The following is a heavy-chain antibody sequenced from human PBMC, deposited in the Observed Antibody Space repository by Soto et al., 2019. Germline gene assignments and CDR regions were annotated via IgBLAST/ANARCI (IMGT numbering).Heavy chain of an antibody. CDR1: GGTFRNYP. V-gene: IGHV1-69*02. CDR2: IFPLTDIP. CDR3: ARGPLVVLNYFES. Sequence: QVQLVQSGTEVKKPGSSVKVSCKASGGTFRNYPINWVRQAPGQGLEWMGSIFPLTDIPDYEKNFQARLTTRADKSTSTAYMELSSLTSDDTAMYFCARGPLVVLNYFESWGQGTLVTVSS. J-gene: IGHJ4*02.